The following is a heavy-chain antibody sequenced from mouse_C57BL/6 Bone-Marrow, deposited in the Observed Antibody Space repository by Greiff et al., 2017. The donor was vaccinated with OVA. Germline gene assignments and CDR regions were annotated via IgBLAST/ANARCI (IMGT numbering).Heavy chain of an antibody. CDR3: AVYYGSSYDYAMDY. CDR2: IWSGGST. CDR1: GFSLTSYG. D-gene: IGHD1-1*01. Sequence: VKLVESGPGLVQPSQSLSITCTVSGFSLTSYGVHWVRQSPGKGLEWLGVIWSGGSTDYNAAFISRLSISKDNSKSQVFFKMNSLQADDTAIYYCAVYYGSSYDYAMDYWGQGTSVTVSS. J-gene: IGHJ4*01. V-gene: IGHV2-2*01.